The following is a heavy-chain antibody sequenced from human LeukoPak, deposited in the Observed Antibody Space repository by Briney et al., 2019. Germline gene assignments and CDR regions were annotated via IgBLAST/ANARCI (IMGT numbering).Heavy chain of an antibody. CDR1: GFTVSSNY. Sequence: GGSLRLSCAASGFTVSSNYMSWVRQAPGKGPEWVSVIYSGGITYYADSVKGRFTISRDNSKNALYLQMNSLRAEDTAVYYCARDLTTGSSGYAPKGMDVWGQGTTVTVSS. CDR3: ARDLTTGSSGYAPKGMDV. D-gene: IGHD3-22*01. J-gene: IGHJ6*02. CDR2: IYSGGIT. V-gene: IGHV3-66*01.